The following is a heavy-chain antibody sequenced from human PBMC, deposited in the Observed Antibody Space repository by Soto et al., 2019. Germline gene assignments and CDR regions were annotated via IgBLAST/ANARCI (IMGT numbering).Heavy chain of an antibody. CDR1: GFTFSSYG. Sequence: QVQLVESGGGVVQPGRSLRLSCAASGFTFSSYGMHWVHQAPGKGLEWVAVIWYDGSNKYYADSVKGRFTISRDNSKNTLYLQMNSLRAEDTAVYYCAREVGGISSYYGMDVWGQGTTVTVSS. V-gene: IGHV3-33*01. CDR2: IWYDGSNK. D-gene: IGHD2-2*01. J-gene: IGHJ6*02. CDR3: AREVGGISSYYGMDV.